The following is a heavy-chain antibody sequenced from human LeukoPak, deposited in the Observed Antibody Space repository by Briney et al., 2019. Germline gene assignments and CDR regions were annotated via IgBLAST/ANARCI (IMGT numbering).Heavy chain of an antibody. CDR3: ARSNYDILTGYFDYYYYGMDV. CDR2: ISYDGSNK. CDR1: GFTFSSYA. D-gene: IGHD3-9*01. Sequence: PGRSPRLSCAASGFTFSSYAMHWVRQAPGKGLEWVAVISYDGSNKYYADSVKGRFTISRDNSKNTLYLQMNSLRAEDTAVYYCARSNYDILTGYFDYYYYGMDVWGQGTTVTVSS. J-gene: IGHJ6*02. V-gene: IGHV3-30*04.